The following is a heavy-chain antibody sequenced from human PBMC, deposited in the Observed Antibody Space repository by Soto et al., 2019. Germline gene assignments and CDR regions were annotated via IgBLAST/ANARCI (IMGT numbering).Heavy chain of an antibody. CDR1: GGSFSDYS. CDR2: INESGST. Sequence: QVQLQQWGAGLLKPSETLSLTCAAYGGSFSDYSWTWIRQPPGKGLEWIGEINESGSTNYTPSLDRRVTISRDTSNYPFSLKLSAVTAADTAVYYCAGGSHTLHSYDRSGFYHYVDYWGQGSLVTVSS. D-gene: IGHD3-22*01. V-gene: IGHV4-34*01. J-gene: IGHJ4*02. CDR3: AGGSHTLHSYDRSGFYHYVDY.